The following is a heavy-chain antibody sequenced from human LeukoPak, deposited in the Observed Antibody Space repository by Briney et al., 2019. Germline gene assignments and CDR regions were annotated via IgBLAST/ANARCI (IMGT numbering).Heavy chain of an antibody. CDR3: ARDEGATVTASNY. D-gene: IGHD4-17*01. J-gene: IGHJ4*02. Sequence: GGSLRLSCAASGFTFSNYNMNWVRQAPGKGLEWVAVIWYDGSNKYYADSVKGRFTISRDNSKNTLYLQMNSLRAEDTAVYYCARDEGATVTASNYWGQGTLVTVSS. CDR2: IWYDGSNK. CDR1: GFTFSNYN. V-gene: IGHV3-33*08.